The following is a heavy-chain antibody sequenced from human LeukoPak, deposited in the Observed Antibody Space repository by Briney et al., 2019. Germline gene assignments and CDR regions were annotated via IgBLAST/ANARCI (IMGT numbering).Heavy chain of an antibody. V-gene: IGHV3-21*01. CDR2: ISSSSSYI. CDR3: ASSYCSGGSCYQPYFDY. CDR1: GFTFSSYS. J-gene: IGHJ4*02. Sequence: GGSLRLSCAASGFTFSSYSMNWVRQAPGKGLEWVSSISSSSSYIYYADSVKGRFTISRDNAKNSLYLQMNSLRAEDTAVYYCASSYCSGGSCYQPYFDYWGQGTLSPSPQ. D-gene: IGHD2-15*01.